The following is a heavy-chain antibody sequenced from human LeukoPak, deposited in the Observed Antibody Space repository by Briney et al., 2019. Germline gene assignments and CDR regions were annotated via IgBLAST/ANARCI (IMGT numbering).Heavy chain of an antibody. CDR1: GGTFSNYA. J-gene: IGHJ6*03. CDR3: ARMRRYYYYMDA. V-gene: IGHV1-69*06. Sequence: ASVKVSCKASGGTFSNYAISWVRQAPGQGLEWMGGIIPIFGTANYAQKFQGRVTITADKSTSTAYMELSSLRSEDTAVYYCARMRRYYYYMDAWGKGTTVTVSS. CDR2: IIPIFGTA.